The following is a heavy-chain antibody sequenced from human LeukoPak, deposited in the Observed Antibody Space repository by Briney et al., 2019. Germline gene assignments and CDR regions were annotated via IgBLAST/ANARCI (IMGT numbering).Heavy chain of an antibody. V-gene: IGHV4-59*11. CDR3: ARRLNYYDSYGFDY. Sequence: SETLSLTCTVSGGPIISHYWSWIRQPPGKGLEWIGHVYYSGSTYYNPSLKSRVTMSIDTSKNLFSLNLTSVTAADTAVYYCARRLNYYDSYGFDYWGPGTLVTVSS. CDR2: VYYSGST. CDR1: GGPIISHY. J-gene: IGHJ4*02. D-gene: IGHD3-22*01.